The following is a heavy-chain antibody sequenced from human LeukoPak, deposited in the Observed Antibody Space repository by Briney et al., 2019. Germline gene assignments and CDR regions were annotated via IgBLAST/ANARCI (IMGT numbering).Heavy chain of an antibody. D-gene: IGHD3-10*01. Sequence: GASVKVSCKASGYTFTGYYMHWVRQAPGQGLEWMGWINPNSGGTNYAQKFQGRVTMTRDTSISTAYMELSRLRSDDTAVYYCAREEILLWFGELFDWGQGTLVTVSS. CDR2: INPNSGGT. V-gene: IGHV1-2*02. J-gene: IGHJ4*02. CDR1: GYTFTGYY. CDR3: AREEILLWFGELFD.